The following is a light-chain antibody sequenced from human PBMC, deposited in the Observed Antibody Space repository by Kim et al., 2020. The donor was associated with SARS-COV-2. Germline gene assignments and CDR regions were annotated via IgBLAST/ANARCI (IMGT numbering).Light chain of an antibody. CDR3: SAYTSASTYLL. CDR2: DIR. J-gene: IGLJ2*01. Sequence: QSALTQPASVSGSPGQSITISCTGTTNDIGGYIYVSWYQQHPGKAPKLIIHDIRQRPSGVSIRFSGSKSGDTAFLTISGLQAEDEDDYYCSAYTSASTYLLFGGGTQLTVL. V-gene: IGLV2-14*03. CDR1: TNDIGGYIY.